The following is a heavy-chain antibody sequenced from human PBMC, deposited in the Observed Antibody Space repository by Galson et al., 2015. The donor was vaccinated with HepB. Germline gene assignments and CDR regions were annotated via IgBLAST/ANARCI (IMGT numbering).Heavy chain of an antibody. CDR1: SSYA. V-gene: IGHV3-30*04. CDR2: ISYDGSNK. D-gene: IGHD1-26*01. J-gene: IGHJ6*02. CDR3: ARDVRLVGAPPGRYYYYYGMDV. Sequence: SSYAMHWVRQAPGKGLEWVAVISYDGSNKYYADSVKGRFTIFRDNSKNTLYLQMNSLRAEDTAVYYCARDVRLVGAPPGRYYYYYGMDVWGQGTTVTVSS.